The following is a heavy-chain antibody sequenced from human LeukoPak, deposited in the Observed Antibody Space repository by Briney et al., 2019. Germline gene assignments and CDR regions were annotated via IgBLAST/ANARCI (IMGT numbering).Heavy chain of an antibody. CDR2: IIPIFGTA. D-gene: IGHD3-22*01. V-gene: IGHV1-69*05. Sequence: SVKVSCKASGGTFSSYAICWVRQAPGQGLEWMGRIIPIFGTANYAQKFQGRVTITTDESTSTAYMELSSLRSEDTAVYYCARDRGPWTYYYDSSGYSGYFDLWGRGTPVTVSS. CDR3: ARDRGPWTYYYDSSGYSGYFDL. CDR1: GGTFSSYA. J-gene: IGHJ2*01.